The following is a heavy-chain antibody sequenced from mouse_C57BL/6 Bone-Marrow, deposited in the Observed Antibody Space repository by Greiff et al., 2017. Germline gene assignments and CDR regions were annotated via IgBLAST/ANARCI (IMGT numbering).Heavy chain of an antibody. V-gene: IGHV5-4*03. D-gene: IGHD1-1*01. CDR2: ISDGGSYT. Sequence: DVKVEESGGGLVKPGGSLKLSCAASGFTFSSYAMSWVRQTPEKRLEWVATISDGGSYTYYPDNVKGRFTISRDNAKNNLYLQMSHLKSEDTAMYYCAIYYGSSAFAYWGQGTLVTVSA. CDR3: AIYYGSSAFAY. J-gene: IGHJ3*01. CDR1: GFTFSSYA.